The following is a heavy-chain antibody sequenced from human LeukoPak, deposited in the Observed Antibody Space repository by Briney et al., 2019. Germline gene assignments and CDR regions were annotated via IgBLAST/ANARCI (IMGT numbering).Heavy chain of an antibody. J-gene: IGHJ4*02. CDR1: GGSISSSSYY. CDR2: IYYSGST. D-gene: IGHD3-10*01. V-gene: IGHV4-39*01. CDR3: ARKGRDYYGSGSYYPPDY. Sequence: PSETLSLTCTVSGGSISSSSYYWGWIRQPPGKGLEWIGSIYYSGSTYYNPSLKSRVTISVDTSKNQFSLKLSSVTAADTAVYYCARKGRDYYGSGSYYPPDYWGQGTLVAASS.